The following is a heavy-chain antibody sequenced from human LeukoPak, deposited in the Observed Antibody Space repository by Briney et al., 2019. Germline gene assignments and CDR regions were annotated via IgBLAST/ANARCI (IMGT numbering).Heavy chain of an antibody. D-gene: IGHD2-15*01. J-gene: IGHJ4*02. Sequence: SVKVSCKASGGTFSSYAISWVRQAPGQGLEWMGRIIPILGIANYAQKFQGRVTITADKSTSTAYMELSSLRSEDTAVYYCARGGSLKRAPLDYWGQGTLVTVSS. CDR1: GGTFSSYA. CDR3: ARGGSLKRAPLDY. V-gene: IGHV1-69*04. CDR2: IIPILGIA.